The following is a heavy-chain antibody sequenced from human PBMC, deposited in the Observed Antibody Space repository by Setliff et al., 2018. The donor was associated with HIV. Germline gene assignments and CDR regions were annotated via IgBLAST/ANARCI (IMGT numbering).Heavy chain of an antibody. Sequence: KVSCKASGYMFISYGISWVRQAPGPGLEWMGWISVYSGHTKYAQKFQDRVTMTTDTSTSTAYMEMRDLTSDDTAVYYCARVPLGYDSSGFYGVIDYFQLWGQGTPVTVSS. V-gene: IGHV1-18*01. J-gene: IGHJ1*01. CDR3: ARVPLGYDSSGFYGVIDYFQL. CDR1: GYMFISYG. D-gene: IGHD3-22*01. CDR2: ISVYSGHT.